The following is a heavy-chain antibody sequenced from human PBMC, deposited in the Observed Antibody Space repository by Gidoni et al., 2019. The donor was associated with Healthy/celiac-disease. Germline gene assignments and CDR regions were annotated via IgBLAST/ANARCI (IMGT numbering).Heavy chain of an antibody. Sequence: QVQLVESGGGVVQPGRSLRRSCAASGCTFSSYGMHWVRQAPGKGLEWVAVIWYDGSNKYYADSVKGRFTISRDNSKNTLYLQMNSLRAEDTAVYYCARDGGTGAFDIWGQGTMVTVSS. V-gene: IGHV3-33*01. D-gene: IGHD2-15*01. CDR2: IWYDGSNK. CDR1: GCTFSSYG. CDR3: ARDGGTGAFDI. J-gene: IGHJ3*02.